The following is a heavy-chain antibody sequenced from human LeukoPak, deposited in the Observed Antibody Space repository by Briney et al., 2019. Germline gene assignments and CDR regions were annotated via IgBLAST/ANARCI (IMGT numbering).Heavy chain of an antibody. V-gene: IGHV4-59*01. CDR1: GGSISSYY. J-gene: IGHJ4*02. CDR2: ISYSGST. Sequence: PSETLSLTCTVSGGSISSYYWSWIRQPPGKGLEWIGYISYSGSTNYNPSLKSRVTTSVDRSKNQFSLKVSSVTAADTAVYYCARSRSRGYSGDFDFWGRGTLVTVSS. D-gene: IGHD5-12*01. CDR3: ARSRSRGYSGDFDF.